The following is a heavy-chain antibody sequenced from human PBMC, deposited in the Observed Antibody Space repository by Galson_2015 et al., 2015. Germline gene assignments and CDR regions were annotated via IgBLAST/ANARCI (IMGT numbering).Heavy chain of an antibody. CDR2: IYSGGST. V-gene: IGHV3-53*01. CDR1: GFTVSSNY. CDR3: ARDLYYYGMDV. Sequence: SLRLSCAASGFTVSSNYMSWVRQAPGRGLEWVSIIYSGGSTYYGDSVKGRFTISRDSSKNTLYLQMNSLRAEDTAVYYCARDLYYYGMDVWGQGTTVTVSS. J-gene: IGHJ6*02.